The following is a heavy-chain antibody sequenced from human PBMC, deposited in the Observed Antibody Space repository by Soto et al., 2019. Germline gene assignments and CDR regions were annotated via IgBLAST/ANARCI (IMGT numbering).Heavy chain of an antibody. Sequence: SLRLSCAASGFTFSSYAMSWVRQAPGKGLEWVSAISGSGGSTYYADSVKGRFTISRDNSKNTLYLQMNSLRAEDTAVYYCAKTYCTNGVCYGVRDAFDIWGQGTMVTGSS. CDR2: ISGSGGST. J-gene: IGHJ3*02. V-gene: IGHV3-23*01. CDR3: AKTYCTNGVCYGVRDAFDI. CDR1: GFTFSSYA. D-gene: IGHD2-8*01.